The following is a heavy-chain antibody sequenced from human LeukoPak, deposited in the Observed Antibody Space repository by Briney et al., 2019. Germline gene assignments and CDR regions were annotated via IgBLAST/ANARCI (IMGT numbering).Heavy chain of an antibody. CDR3: AKSVRLYYFMDV. J-gene: IGHJ6*03. Sequence: PGGSLRLSCAASGFSSDSYAMSWVRQAPGKGLEWVSASSGSGSATYYADSVKGRFTISRDNSENTLYLQMNFLRAEDTAVYYCAKSVRLYYFMDVWGTGTTVTVSS. CDR2: SSGSGSAT. CDR1: GFSSDSYA. D-gene: IGHD5/OR15-5a*01. V-gene: IGHV3-23*01.